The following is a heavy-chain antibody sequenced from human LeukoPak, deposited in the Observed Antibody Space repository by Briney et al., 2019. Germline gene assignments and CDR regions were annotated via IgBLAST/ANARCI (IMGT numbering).Heavy chain of an antibody. CDR1: GGTFSSYA. CDR3: ARSVDSGYDSLHGIVY. Sequence: ASVKVSCKASGGTFSSYAISWVRQAPGQGLEWMGGIIPIFGTANYAQKFQGRVTITADKSTSTAYMELSSLRSEDTAVYYCARSVDSGYDSLHGIVYWGQGTLVTVSS. D-gene: IGHD5-12*01. J-gene: IGHJ4*02. CDR2: IIPIFGTA. V-gene: IGHV1-69*06.